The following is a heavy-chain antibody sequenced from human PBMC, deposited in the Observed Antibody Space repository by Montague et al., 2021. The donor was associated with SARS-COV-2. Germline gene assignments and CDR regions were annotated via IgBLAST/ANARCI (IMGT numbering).Heavy chain of an antibody. CDR1: GGSVASGNFY. J-gene: IGHJ4*02. Sequence: ETLSLTCTVSGGSVASGNFYWSWIRQPPGKGLEWIGYMYYTGHTNYNPSLESRVTMPVDPSKNQFSLTLTSVTAADTAVYYCARSRANVPSRPGFDYWGQGALVTVSS. CDR3: ARSRANVPSRPGFDY. V-gene: IGHV4-61*01. CDR2: MYYTGHT. D-gene: IGHD6-6*01.